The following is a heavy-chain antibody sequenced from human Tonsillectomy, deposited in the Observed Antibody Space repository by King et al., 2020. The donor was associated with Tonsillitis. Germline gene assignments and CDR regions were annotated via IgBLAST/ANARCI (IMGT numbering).Heavy chain of an antibody. CDR1: GGSFSDYY. CDR2: INHSEST. CDR3: ARVTRFGEFLIDY. D-gene: IGHD3-10*02. J-gene: IGHJ4*02. Sequence: VQLPQWGAGLLKPSETLSLTCAVYGGSFSDYYWSWIRQPPGKGLEWIGEINHSESTNYNASLKSRVTISVDTSKNQFSLKLSSVTAADTAVYYCARVTRFGEFLIDYWGQGTLVTVSS. V-gene: IGHV4-34*01.